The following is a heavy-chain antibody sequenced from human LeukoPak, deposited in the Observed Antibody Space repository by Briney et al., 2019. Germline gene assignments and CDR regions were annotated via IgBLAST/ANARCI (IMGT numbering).Heavy chain of an antibody. D-gene: IGHD3-16*02. J-gene: IGHJ4*02. CDR2: IHSSGNI. Sequence: SETLSLTCTVSGDSISSSDYYWGWIRQPPGKGLEWIGSIHSSGNIYYNPSLKGRVTISLDTSNNQFSLRLFSVSAADTAVYYCARGRYNSKTDFDYWGQGTLVTVSS. CDR3: ARGRYNSKTDFDY. CDR1: GDSISSSDYY. V-gene: IGHV4-39*07.